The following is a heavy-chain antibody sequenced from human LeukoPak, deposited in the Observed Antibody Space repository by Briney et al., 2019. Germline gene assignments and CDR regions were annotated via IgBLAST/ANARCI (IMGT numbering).Heavy chain of an antibody. CDR1: GGSISSYY. CDR2: IYYSGST. D-gene: IGHD3-9*01. J-gene: IGHJ4*02. Sequence: PSETLSLTCTVSGGSISSYYWSWIRQPPGKGLEWIGYIYYSGSTNYNPSLKSRVTISVDTSKNQFSLKLSSVTAADTAVYYCARGYFDWFFDYWGQGTLVTVSS. CDR3: ARGYFDWFFDY. V-gene: IGHV4-59*01.